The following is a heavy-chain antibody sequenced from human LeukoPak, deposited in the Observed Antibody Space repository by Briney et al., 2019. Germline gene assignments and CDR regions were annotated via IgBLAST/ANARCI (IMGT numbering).Heavy chain of an antibody. Sequence: SQTLSLTCTVSGGSISSGGYYWSWIRQPPGKGLEWIGCIYHSGSTYYNSSLKSRVTISVDRSKNQFSLKLSSVTAADTAVYYCARDDLRYSYGSDAFDIWGQGTMVTVSS. CDR2: IYHSGST. CDR1: GGSISSGGYY. J-gene: IGHJ3*02. D-gene: IGHD5-18*01. V-gene: IGHV4-30-2*01. CDR3: ARDDLRYSYGSDAFDI.